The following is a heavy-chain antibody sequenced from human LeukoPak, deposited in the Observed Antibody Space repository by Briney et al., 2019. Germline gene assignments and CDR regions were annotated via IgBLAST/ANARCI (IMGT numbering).Heavy chain of an antibody. Sequence: GGSLRLSCAASGFSFSDYWMTWVRQAPETGLEWVAHIKQDGSEKYYVDSIKGRFTISRDNAKNLVYLQMNSLRAEDTAVYYCARGWNYAFRFDYWGQGTLVTVSS. CDR1: GFSFSDYW. D-gene: IGHD1-7*01. CDR2: IKQDGSEK. J-gene: IGHJ4*02. V-gene: IGHV3-7*01. CDR3: ARGWNYAFRFDY.